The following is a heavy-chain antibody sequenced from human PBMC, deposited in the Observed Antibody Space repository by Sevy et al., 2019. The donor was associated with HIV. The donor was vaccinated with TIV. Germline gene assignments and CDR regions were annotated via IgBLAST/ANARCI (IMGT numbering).Heavy chain of an antibody. CDR3: ARDHGDTAMVKVFDY. Sequence: GGSLRLSCAASGFTFSSYSMNWVRQAPGKGLEWVSYISSSSSTIYYADSVKGRFTISRDKAKNSLYLQMNSLRDEDTAVYYCARDHGDTAMVKVFDYWGQGTLVTVSS. V-gene: IGHV3-48*02. D-gene: IGHD5-18*01. CDR2: ISSSSSTI. J-gene: IGHJ4*02. CDR1: GFTFSSYS.